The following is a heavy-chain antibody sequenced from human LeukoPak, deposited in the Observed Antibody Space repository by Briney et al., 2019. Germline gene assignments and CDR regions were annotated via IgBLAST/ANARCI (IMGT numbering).Heavy chain of an antibody. Sequence: GGSLKLSCAASGFTFSGSAMHWVRQASGKGLEWVGRIRSQANSYATAYAASVKGRFTISRDDSKNTAYLQMNSLKTEDTAVYYCSREDYYYHMDVWGKGTTVTVSS. J-gene: IGHJ6*03. V-gene: IGHV3-73*01. CDR3: SREDYYYHMDV. CDR2: IRSQANSYAT. CDR1: GFTFSGSA.